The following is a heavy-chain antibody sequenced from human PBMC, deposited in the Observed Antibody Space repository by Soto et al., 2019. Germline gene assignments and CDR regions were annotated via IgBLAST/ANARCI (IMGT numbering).Heavy chain of an antibody. J-gene: IGHJ4*02. CDR2: IYYSGST. Sequence: SETLSLTCTVSGGSISSGGYYWSWIRQHPGKGLEWIGYIYYSGSTYYNPSLKSRVTISVDTSKSQFSLKLSSVTAADTAVYYCARDSVFGDTRLGYYFGYWGQGTLVTVSS. CDR3: ARDSVFGDTRLGYYFGY. D-gene: IGHD3-10*02. CDR1: GGSISSGGYY. V-gene: IGHV4-31*03.